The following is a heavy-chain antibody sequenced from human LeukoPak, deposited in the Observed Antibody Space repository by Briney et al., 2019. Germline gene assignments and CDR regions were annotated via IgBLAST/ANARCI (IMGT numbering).Heavy chain of an antibody. CDR1: GYTFTGYY. CDR3: ASTIVVVAATHAFDI. J-gene: IGHJ3*02. V-gene: IGHV1-2*04. D-gene: IGHD2-15*01. CDR2: INPNSGGT. Sequence: GASVKVSCKASGYTFTGYYMHWVRQAPGQGLEWMGWINPNSGGTNYAQKFQGWVTMTRDTSISTAYMELSRLRSDDTAVYYCASTIVVVAATHAFDIWGQGTMVTVSS.